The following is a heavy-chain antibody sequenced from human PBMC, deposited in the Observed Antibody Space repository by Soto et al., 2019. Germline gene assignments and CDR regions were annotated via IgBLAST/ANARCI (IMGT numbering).Heavy chain of an antibody. CDR2: ISGSGIST. CDR3: AKEPVGPDWYFDL. J-gene: IGHJ2*01. Sequence: DVQLLESGGGLVQPGGSLRLSCAASGFTFRSYAMSWVRQAPGKGLEWVSGISGSGISTHYADSVKGRFTVSRDNSKNTLCLQMNSLRAEDTDVYNCAKEPVGPDWYFDLWGRGTLVTVSS. CDR1: GFTFRSYA. V-gene: IGHV3-23*01.